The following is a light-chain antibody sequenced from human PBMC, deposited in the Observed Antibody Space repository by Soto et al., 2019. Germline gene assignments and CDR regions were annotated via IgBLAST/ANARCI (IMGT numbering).Light chain of an antibody. CDR1: QSIGTY. V-gene: IGKV3-20*01. Sequence: EIVLTQSTATLSLSPGDRATLSCRASQSIGTYLAWYQQKPGQAPRLLIYGASTRASGIPDRFSGSGSGTEFTLTISRLEPEDSAVYYCQQYGSSPTWTFGQGTKVDIK. CDR3: QQYGSSPTWT. CDR2: GAS. J-gene: IGKJ1*01.